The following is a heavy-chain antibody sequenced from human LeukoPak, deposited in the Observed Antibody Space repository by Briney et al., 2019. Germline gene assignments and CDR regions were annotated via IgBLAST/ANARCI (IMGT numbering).Heavy chain of an antibody. D-gene: IGHD3-22*01. J-gene: IGHJ4*02. CDR1: GFTFSSYG. Sequence: GGSLRLSCAASGFTFSSYGMSWVRQAPGKGLEWVSAISGSGGSTYYADSVKGRFTISRDNSKNSLYLQMNSLRAEDTAVYYCARVQTDSSGDYYGFDYWGQGTLVTVSS. V-gene: IGHV3-23*01. CDR3: ARVQTDSSGDYYGFDY. CDR2: ISGSGGST.